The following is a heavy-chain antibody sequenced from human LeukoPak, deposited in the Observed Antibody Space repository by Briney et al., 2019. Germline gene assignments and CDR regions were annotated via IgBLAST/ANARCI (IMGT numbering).Heavy chain of an antibody. CDR1: GYTFRTYG. V-gene: IGHV7-4-1*02. Sequence: GASVKVSRKASGYTFRTYGIYWVRQAPGQGLEYMGWINTNTGNPTYAQGFTGRFVFSLDTSVSTAYLQISGLKIEDTAVYYCARENWGFDYWGQGTLVTVSS. J-gene: IGHJ4*02. D-gene: IGHD7-27*01. CDR3: ARENWGFDY. CDR2: INTNTGNP.